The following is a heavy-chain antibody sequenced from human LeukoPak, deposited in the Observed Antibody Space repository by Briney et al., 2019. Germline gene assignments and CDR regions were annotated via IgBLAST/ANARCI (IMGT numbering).Heavy chain of an antibody. Sequence: PSETLSLTCTLSRGSISTYYWNWIRQTPGQGLEWIGYIDYSGTTDYNPSLKSRVSISVDMSKNQFSLRLSSVTAADTAVYYCARGFNWNGRFFDYWGQGILVTVSS. CDR3: ARGFNWNGRFFDY. V-gene: IGHV4-59*01. CDR1: RGSISTYY. CDR2: IDYSGTT. D-gene: IGHD1-20*01. J-gene: IGHJ4*02.